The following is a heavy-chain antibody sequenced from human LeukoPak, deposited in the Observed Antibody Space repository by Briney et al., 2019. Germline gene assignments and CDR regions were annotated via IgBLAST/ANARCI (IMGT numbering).Heavy chain of an antibody. CDR2: ISSSSSTI. V-gene: IGHV3-48*01. Sequence: GGSLRLSCAASGFTFSSYAMSWVRQAPGKGLEWVSYISSSSSTIYYADSVRGRFTISRDNAKNSQYLQMNSLRAEDTAVYYCATWGYDAFDIWGQGTMVTVSS. CDR3: ATWGYDAFDI. D-gene: IGHD7-27*01. J-gene: IGHJ3*02. CDR1: GFTFSSYA.